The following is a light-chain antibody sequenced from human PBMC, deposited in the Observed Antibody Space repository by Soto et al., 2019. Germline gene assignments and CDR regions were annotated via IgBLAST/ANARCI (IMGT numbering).Light chain of an antibody. CDR2: EVN. CDR1: SSDVGGYDF. Sequence: QSALTQPRSVSGSPGQSVTISCTGTSSDVGGYDFVSWYQQHPGKAPKLIIFEVNKRPSGVPDRFSGSKSGNTASLTVSGLQAEDEAVYYCASYAGNSRYVFGTGTKVTVL. V-gene: IGLV2-11*01. CDR3: ASYAGNSRYV. J-gene: IGLJ1*01.